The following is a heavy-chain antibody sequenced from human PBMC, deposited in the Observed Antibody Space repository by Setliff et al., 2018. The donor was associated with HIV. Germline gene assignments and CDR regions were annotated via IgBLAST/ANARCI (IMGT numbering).Heavy chain of an antibody. CDR1: GGSISSSNW. J-gene: IGHJ6*03. CDR2: IHYGGFF. D-gene: IGHD5-18*01. Sequence: PSETLSLTCTVSGGSISSSNWWSWVRQPPGKGLEWIGNIHYGGFFWYSPSLKSRVTISVDKSKNQFSLKLSSVTAAGTAVYYCARQRVDTAMVLWGYYYYYMDVWGKGTTVTVSS. CDR3: ARQRVDTAMVLWGYYYYYMDV. V-gene: IGHV4-4*02.